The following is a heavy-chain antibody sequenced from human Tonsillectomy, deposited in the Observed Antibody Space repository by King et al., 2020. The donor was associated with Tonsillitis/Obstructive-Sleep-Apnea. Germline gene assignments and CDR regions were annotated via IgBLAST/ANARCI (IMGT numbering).Heavy chain of an antibody. J-gene: IGHJ4*02. D-gene: IGHD4-23*01. Sequence: LQLQESGPGLVKPSGTLSLTCTVSGDSIRDTNYYWGLIRQPPGKGLEWIGSIKYSGSTYYNPSHKIRVTMSVATSNSQFSLKLSSLTAADTAVYYCARLYNGNLPPDYWGQGTLVTVSS. CDR3: ARLYNGNLPPDY. V-gene: IGHV4-39*01. CDR1: GDSIRDTNYY. CDR2: IKYSGST.